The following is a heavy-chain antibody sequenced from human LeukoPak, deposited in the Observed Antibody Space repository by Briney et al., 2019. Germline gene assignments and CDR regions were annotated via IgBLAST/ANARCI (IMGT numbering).Heavy chain of an antibody. CDR1: GFTFSTSD. Sequence: PGGSLRLSCAASGFTFSTSDMHWVRQATGKGLEWVSGITPGADTYYGDSVKGRFTISREDAKSSLYLQINSLSAGDTAVYYCASSPAYSSSWYAIDNWGQGTLVTVSS. CDR2: ITPGADT. J-gene: IGHJ4*02. CDR3: ASSPAYSSSWYAIDN. D-gene: IGHD6-13*01. V-gene: IGHV3-13*01.